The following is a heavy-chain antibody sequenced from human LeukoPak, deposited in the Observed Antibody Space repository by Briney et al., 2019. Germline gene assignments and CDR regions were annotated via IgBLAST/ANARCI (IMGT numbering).Heavy chain of an antibody. CDR1: GFTFSNAW. CDR3: TTDMQYQLLEGLGWWLRYQPYNWFDP. J-gene: IGHJ5*02. D-gene: IGHD2-2*01. Sequence: GGSLRLSCAASGFTFSNAWMSWIRQAPGKGLEWVGRIKSKTDGGTTDYAAPVKGRFTISRDDSKNTLYLQMNSLKTEDTAVYYCTTDMQYQLLEGLGWWLRYQPYNWFDPWGQGTLVAVSS. V-gene: IGHV3-15*01. CDR2: IKSKTDGGTT.